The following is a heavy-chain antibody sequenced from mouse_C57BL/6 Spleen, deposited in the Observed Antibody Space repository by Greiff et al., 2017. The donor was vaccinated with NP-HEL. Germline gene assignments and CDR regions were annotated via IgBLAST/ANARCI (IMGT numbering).Heavy chain of an antibody. CDR2: IYPDSGST. V-gene: IGHV1-55*01. Sequence: QVQLQQPGAELVKPGASVKMSCKASGYTFTSYWITWVKQRPGQGLEWIGDIYPDSGSTNYNKKFTSKATLTVDTSSSTAYMQLSSLTSEDSAVYYCAIYGATAWFAYWGQGTLVTVSA. CDR3: AIYGATAWFAY. CDR1: GYTFTSYW. D-gene: IGHD1-1*01. J-gene: IGHJ3*01.